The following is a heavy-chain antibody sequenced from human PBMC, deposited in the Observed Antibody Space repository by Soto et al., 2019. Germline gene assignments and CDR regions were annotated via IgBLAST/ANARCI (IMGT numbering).Heavy chain of an antibody. CDR3: AKDGSHCSSTSCYSMGDYWFDP. J-gene: IGHJ5*02. CDR1: GFTFSSYA. D-gene: IGHD2-2*01. Sequence: GSLRLSCAASGFTFSSYAMSWVRQAPGKGLEWVSAISGSGGSTYYADSVKGRFTISRDNSKNTLYLQMNSLRAEDTAVYYCAKDGSHCSSTSCYSMGDYWFDPWGQGTLVTVSS. V-gene: IGHV3-23*01. CDR2: ISGSGGST.